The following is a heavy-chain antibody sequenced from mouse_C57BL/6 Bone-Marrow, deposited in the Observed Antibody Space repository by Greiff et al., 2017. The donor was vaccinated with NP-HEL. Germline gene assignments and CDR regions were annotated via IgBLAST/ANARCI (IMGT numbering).Heavy chain of an antibody. CDR3: ARRDFDY. CDR2: INPNNGGT. Sequence: EVQLQQSGPELVKPGASVKISCKASGYTFTDYYMNWVKQSHGKSLEWIGDINPNNGGTSYNQKFKGKATLTVDKTSSTAYMDLRSLTAEDSAVYYCARRDFDYWGQGTTLTVSS. V-gene: IGHV1-26*01. CDR1: GYTFTDYY. J-gene: IGHJ2*01.